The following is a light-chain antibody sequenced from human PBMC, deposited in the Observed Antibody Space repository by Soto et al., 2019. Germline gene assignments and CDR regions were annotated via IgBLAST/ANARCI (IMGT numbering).Light chain of an antibody. V-gene: IGLV1-40*01. Sequence: QLVLTQPPSVSGAPWQRVTISCTGSSSNIGAGYDVHWYQQLPGTAPKLLIYGNNNRPSGVPDRFSGSKSGTSASLAITGLQAEDEADYYCQSYDSSLRGVFGGGTQLTVL. J-gene: IGLJ2*01. CDR2: GNN. CDR3: QSYDSSLRGV. CDR1: SSNIGAGYD.